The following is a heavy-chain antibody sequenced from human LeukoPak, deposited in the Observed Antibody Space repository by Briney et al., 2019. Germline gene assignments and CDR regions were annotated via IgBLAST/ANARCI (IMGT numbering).Heavy chain of an antibody. CDR3: GRVYSSGWLNDY. CDR1: GFTFTDYA. CDR2: ISHSGGGT. J-gene: IGHJ4*02. V-gene: IGHV3-21*01. D-gene: IGHD6-19*01. Sequence: GGSLRLSCAASGFTFTDYAMSWVRQAPEKGLEWVSTISHSGGGTYYADSVEGRFTISRDNAKDSLYLQMNSLRAEDTAVYYCGRVYSSGWLNDYWGQGTLVTVSS.